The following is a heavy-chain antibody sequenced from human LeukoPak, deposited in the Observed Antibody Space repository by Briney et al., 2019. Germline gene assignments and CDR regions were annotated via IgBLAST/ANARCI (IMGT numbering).Heavy chain of an antibody. D-gene: IGHD5-24*01. CDR1: GFTFSSYS. V-gene: IGHV3-21*01. Sequence: GGSLRLSCAASGFTFSSYSMNWVRQAPGKGLEWVSSISSSNSYIYYADSVKGRSTISRDNAKNSLYLQMNSLRAEDTAVYYCARGLEEMAPPYYYYGMDVWGQGTTVTVSS. J-gene: IGHJ6*02. CDR2: ISSSNSYI. CDR3: ARGLEEMAPPYYYYGMDV.